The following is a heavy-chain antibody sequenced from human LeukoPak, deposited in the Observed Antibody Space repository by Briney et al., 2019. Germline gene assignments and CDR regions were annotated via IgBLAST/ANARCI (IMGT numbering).Heavy chain of an antibody. Sequence: GGSLRLSCAASGFTFSSYAMHWVRQAPGKGLEWVSSISSSSSYIYYADSVKGRFTISRDNAKNSLYLQMNSLRAEDTAVYYCARKGSPYYYDSSGYYGDGDAFDIWGQGTMVTVSS. CDR3: ARKGSPYYYDSSGYYGDGDAFDI. D-gene: IGHD3-22*01. CDR2: ISSSSSYI. J-gene: IGHJ3*02. V-gene: IGHV3-21*01. CDR1: GFTFSSYA.